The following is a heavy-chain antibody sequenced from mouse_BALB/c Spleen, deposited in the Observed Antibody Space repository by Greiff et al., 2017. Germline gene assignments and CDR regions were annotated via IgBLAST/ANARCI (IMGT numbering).Heavy chain of an antibody. CDR1: VYTFTSYW. J-gene: IGHJ4*01. CDR2: IYPGNSDT. V-gene: IGHV1-5*01. Sequence: VQLQQSGTVLARPGASVKMSCKASVYTFTSYWMHWVKQRPGQGLEWIGAIYPGNSDTSYNQKFKGKAKLTAVTSTSTAYMELSSLTNEDSAVYYCTRSGNYVQYYAMDYWGQGTSVTVSS. CDR3: TRSGNYVQYYAMDY. D-gene: IGHD2-1*01.